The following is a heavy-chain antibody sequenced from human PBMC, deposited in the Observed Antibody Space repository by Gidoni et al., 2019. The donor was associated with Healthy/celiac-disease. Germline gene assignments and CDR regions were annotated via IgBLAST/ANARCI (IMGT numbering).Heavy chain of an antibody. CDR2: IYWHDDV. Sequence: QITLKESGPSVVTPTQTLTLTCTVSGFSLTTSGVGVNWIRQSPGRALEWLALIYWHDDVRYNSSLRTRLTVTKDNSRKQVVLKMTNLDPVDTARYYCAHRWLGYMDVWGKGTTVTVSS. CDR3: AHRWLGYMDV. V-gene: IGHV2-5*01. D-gene: IGHD3-10*01. J-gene: IGHJ6*03. CDR1: GFSLTTSGVG.